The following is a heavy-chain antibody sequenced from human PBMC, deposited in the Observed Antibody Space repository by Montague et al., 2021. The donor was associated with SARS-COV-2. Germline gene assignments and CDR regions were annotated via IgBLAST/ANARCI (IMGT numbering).Heavy chain of an antibody. D-gene: IGHD3-10*01. V-gene: IGHV3-30*18. J-gene: IGHJ4*02. Sequence: SLRLSCAASGFTFNNFGMHWVRQAPGQGLEWVAVISYDGSIQYYADSVKGRFTISRDWSKNTLYLQMSSLRPEDTAVYYCAKDATIFWFERGRGTFDHWGQGTLVAVPS. CDR3: AKDATIFWFERGRGTFDH. CDR1: GFTFNNFG. CDR2: ISYDGSIQ.